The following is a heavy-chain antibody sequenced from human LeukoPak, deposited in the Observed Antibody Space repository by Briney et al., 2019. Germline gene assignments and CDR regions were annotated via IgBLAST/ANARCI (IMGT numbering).Heavy chain of an antibody. Sequence: SETLSLTCTVFGGSISGYYWTWIRQVPGKGLEWIGFLHHSGSTDYNPSLQSRVTISVDTSKNQLSLKLGSVTAADTAVYYCAREGRPAAENTFYFYYGMDVWGQGTAVTVSS. CDR3: AREGRPAAENTFYFYYGMDV. CDR1: GGSISGYY. CDR2: LHHSGST. V-gene: IGHV4-59*01. D-gene: IGHD6-13*01. J-gene: IGHJ6*02.